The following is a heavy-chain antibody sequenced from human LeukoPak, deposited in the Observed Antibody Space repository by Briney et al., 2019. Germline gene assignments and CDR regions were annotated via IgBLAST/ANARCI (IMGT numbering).Heavy chain of an antibody. Sequence: GGSLRLSCAASGFTVSSNYMSWVRQAPGKGLEWVSVIYSGGSTYYADSVKGRFTISRDNSKNTLYLQMNSLRAEDTAVYYCARAVGDLYYYDSSGYYHDYWGQGTLVTVSS. CDR1: GFTVSSNY. D-gene: IGHD3-22*01. CDR2: IYSGGST. CDR3: ARAVGDLYYYDSSGYYHDY. V-gene: IGHV3-53*01. J-gene: IGHJ4*02.